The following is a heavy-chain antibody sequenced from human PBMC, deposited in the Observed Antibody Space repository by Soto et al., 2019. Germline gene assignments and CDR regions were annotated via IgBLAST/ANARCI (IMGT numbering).Heavy chain of an antibody. Sequence: PGGSLRLSCAASGFTFSSYGMHWVRQAPGKGLEWVAVIWYDGSNKYYADSVKGRFTISRDNSKNTLYLQMNSLRAEDTAVYYCARDFGGITMIVRQEGDAFDIWGQGTMVTV. CDR3: ARDFGGITMIVRQEGDAFDI. V-gene: IGHV3-33*01. D-gene: IGHD3-22*01. J-gene: IGHJ3*02. CDR2: IWYDGSNK. CDR1: GFTFSSYG.